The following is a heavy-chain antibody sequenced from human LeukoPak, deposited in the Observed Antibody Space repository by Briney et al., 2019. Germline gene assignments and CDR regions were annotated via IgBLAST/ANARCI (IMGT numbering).Heavy chain of an antibody. Sequence: SETLSLTCDVSGFSISLGYYWVWIRQPSGQGLEWIGSIHPSGTTFYNSSLNSRITMTIDAPKNQFSLRLSLVTAVDTAVYFCATERERRITDWGQGTLVTVSS. V-gene: IGHV4-38-2*02. D-gene: IGHD1-1*01. CDR3: ATERERRITD. J-gene: IGHJ4*02. CDR1: GFSISLGYY. CDR2: IHPSGTT.